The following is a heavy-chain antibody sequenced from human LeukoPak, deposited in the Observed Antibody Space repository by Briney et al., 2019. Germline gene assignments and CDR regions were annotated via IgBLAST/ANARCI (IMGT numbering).Heavy chain of an antibody. J-gene: IGHJ6*03. CDR2: IKQDGSEK. CDR1: GSTFSSHG. CDR3: ARDVHSYGYNPIGYYYYYMDV. V-gene: IGHV3-7*01. Sequence: PGGSLRLSCAASGSTFSSHGMNWVRQAPGKGLEWVANIKQDGSEKYYVDSVKGRFTISRDNAKNSLYLQMNSLRAEDTAVFYCARDVHSYGYNPIGYYYYYMDVWGKGTTVTVSS. D-gene: IGHD5-18*01.